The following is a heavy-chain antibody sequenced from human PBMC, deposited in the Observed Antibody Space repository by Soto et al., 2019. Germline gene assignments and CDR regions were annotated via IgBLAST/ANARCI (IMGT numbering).Heavy chain of an antibody. D-gene: IGHD3-3*01. J-gene: IGHJ6*02. V-gene: IGHV4-59*01. CDR1: GSSISSYY. CDR3: ARGRYYDFWNGMDV. CDR2: IYYSGST. Sequence: SETLSLTCTVSGSSISSYYWSWIRQPPGKGLEWIGYIYYSGSTNYNPSLKSRVTISVGTSKNQFSLKLSSVTAADTAVYYCARGRYYDFWNGMDVWGQGTTVTVSS.